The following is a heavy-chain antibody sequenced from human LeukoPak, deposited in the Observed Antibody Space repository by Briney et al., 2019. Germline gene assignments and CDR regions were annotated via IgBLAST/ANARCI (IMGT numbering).Heavy chain of an antibody. J-gene: IGHJ4*02. Sequence: SETLSLTCTVSGGSISSYYWNWIRQPPGKGLEWIGNIFYSGTTDYNPSLKSRVTISLDSSKNHFSLKLSSVTAADTAVYYCASKVPAARFDYWGQGTLVTVSS. CDR2: IFYSGTT. CDR3: ASKVPAARFDY. CDR1: GGSISSYY. V-gene: IGHV4-59*12. D-gene: IGHD2-2*01.